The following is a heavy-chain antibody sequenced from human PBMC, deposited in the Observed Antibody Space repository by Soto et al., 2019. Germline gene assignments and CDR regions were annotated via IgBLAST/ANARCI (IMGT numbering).Heavy chain of an antibody. Sequence: KTSETLSLTCTVSGGSISSGDYYWSWIRQPPGKGLEWIGYIYYSGSTYYNPSLKSRVTISVDTSKYQFSLKLSSVTAADTAVYYCARETYYDILNRQGGAYYFDYWGQGTLVTVYS. D-gene: IGHD3-9*01. CDR2: IYYSGST. V-gene: IGHV4-30-4*01. CDR3: ARETYYDILNRQGGAYYFDY. CDR1: GGSISSGDYY. J-gene: IGHJ4*02.